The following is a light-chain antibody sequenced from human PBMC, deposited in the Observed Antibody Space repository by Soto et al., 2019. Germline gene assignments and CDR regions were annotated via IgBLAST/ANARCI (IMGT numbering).Light chain of an antibody. CDR1: QSVSSY. Sequence: EIVLTQSPATLSLSPGERATLSCRASQSVSSYLAWYQQKPGXXPRLLIYDASNRATGIPARFSGXGFGXXFTLTISNLEPEDFAVYYCQQRSNWPPWTFGQGTKVDIK. CDR2: DAS. V-gene: IGKV3-11*01. J-gene: IGKJ1*01. CDR3: QQRSNWPPWT.